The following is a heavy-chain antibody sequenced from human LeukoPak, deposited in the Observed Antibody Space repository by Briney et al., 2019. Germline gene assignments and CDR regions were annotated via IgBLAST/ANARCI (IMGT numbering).Heavy chain of an antibody. CDR2: TRNKANSYTT. D-gene: IGHD3-10*01. Sequence: GRSLRLSCAASGFTFSDHYMDWVRQAPGKGLEWVGRTRNKANSYTTEYAASVKGRFTISRDDSKNSLYLQMNSLKTEDTAVYYCARDSSYGSGSYDYWGQGTLVTVSS. V-gene: IGHV3-72*01. J-gene: IGHJ4*02. CDR1: GFTFSDHY. CDR3: ARDSSYGSGSYDY.